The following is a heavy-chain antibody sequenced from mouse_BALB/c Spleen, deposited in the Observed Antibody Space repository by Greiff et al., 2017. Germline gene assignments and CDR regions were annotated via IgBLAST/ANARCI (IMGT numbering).Heavy chain of an antibody. CDR1: GFTFSSYT. CDR3: TREEDYYGYDAY. J-gene: IGHJ3*01. D-gene: IGHD1-2*01. Sequence: EVQVVESGGGLVKPGGSLKLSCAASGFTFSSYTMSWVRQTPEKRLEWVATISSGGSYTYYPDSVKGRFTISRDNAKNTLYLQMSSLKSEDTAMYYCTREEDYYGYDAYWGQGTLVTVSA. V-gene: IGHV5-6-4*01. CDR2: ISSGGSYT.